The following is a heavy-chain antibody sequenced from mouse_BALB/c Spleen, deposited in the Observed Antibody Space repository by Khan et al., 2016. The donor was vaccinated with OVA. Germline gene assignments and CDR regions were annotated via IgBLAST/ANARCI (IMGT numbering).Heavy chain of an antibody. V-gene: IGHV3-2*02. CDR1: GYSITSNYA. Sequence: QLEESGPGLVKPSQSLSLTCTVTGYSITSNYAWNWIRQFPGNKLEWMGYISYSGRTSYIPSLKSRLSITRDTSKNQFFLQLNSVTTEDTATYYGARGNYYGYAMDYWGQGTSVTVSS. CDR2: ISYSGRT. J-gene: IGHJ4*01. CDR3: ARGNYYGYAMDY. D-gene: IGHD1-1*01.